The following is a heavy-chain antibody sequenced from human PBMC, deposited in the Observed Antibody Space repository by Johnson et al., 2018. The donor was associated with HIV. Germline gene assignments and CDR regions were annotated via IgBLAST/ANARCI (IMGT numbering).Heavy chain of an antibody. CDR1: GFTFSNAW. Sequence: VQLVESGGGLVKPGGSLRLSCAASGFTFSNAWMNWVRQAPGKGLEWVCRIQSKTDGGTTDYAAPVKGRCTISRDYSKNTLSLQMTSLKTEDTAGYYCTTRRVVGATPTPDDAFDIWGQGTMVTVSS. V-gene: IGHV3-15*01. J-gene: IGHJ3*02. CDR3: TTRRVVGATPTPDDAFDI. D-gene: IGHD1-26*01. CDR2: IQSKTDGGTT.